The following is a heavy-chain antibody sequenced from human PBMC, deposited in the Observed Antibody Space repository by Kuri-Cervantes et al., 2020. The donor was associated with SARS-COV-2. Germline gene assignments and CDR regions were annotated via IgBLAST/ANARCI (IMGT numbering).Heavy chain of an antibody. CDR2: IYYSGST. D-gene: IGHD1-26*01. CDR3: AREGGGAGGRNWFDP. Sequence: SETLSLTCTVSGGSISSSSYYWGWIRQPPGKGLEWIGSIYYSGSTYYNPSLKSRVTISVDTSKNQFSLKLSSVTAADTAVYYCAREGGGAGGRNWFDPWGQGTLVTVSS. J-gene: IGHJ5*02. V-gene: IGHV4-39*02. CDR1: GGSISSSSYY.